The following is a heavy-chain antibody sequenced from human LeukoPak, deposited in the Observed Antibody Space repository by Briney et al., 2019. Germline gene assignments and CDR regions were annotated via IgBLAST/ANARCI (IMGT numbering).Heavy chain of an antibody. Sequence: SETMSLTCTVSGDSITSSYWSWIRQPAGKELEWIGRIYSNGITNYNPSLKSRVTMSVDTPKNQFSLNLRSVTAADTAVYYCARGGSGWFYFDYWGQGTLVTVSS. J-gene: IGHJ4*02. CDR1: GDSITSSY. CDR2: IYSNGIT. D-gene: IGHD6-19*01. CDR3: ARGGSGWFYFDY. V-gene: IGHV4-4*07.